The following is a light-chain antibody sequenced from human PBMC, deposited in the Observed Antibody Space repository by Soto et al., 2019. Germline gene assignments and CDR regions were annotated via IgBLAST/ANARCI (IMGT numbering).Light chain of an antibody. V-gene: IGLV2-23*01. CDR1: SSDVGAYNL. CDR2: EDS. J-gene: IGLJ1*01. Sequence: QSALTQPASVSGTPGQSITISCTGTSSDVGAYNLVSWYQQFSAKAPKLLIYEDSRWPSGISDRFSGSKSGNTASLTISGLQAEDEADYYCCSCAGSTGGYVFGTGTKLTVL. CDR3: CSCAGSTGGYV.